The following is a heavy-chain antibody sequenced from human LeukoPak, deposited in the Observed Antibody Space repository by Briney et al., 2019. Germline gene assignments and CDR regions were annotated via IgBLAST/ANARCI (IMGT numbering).Heavy chain of an antibody. J-gene: IGHJ1*01. CDR2: INPNTGGT. CDR3: ARDAGGSGYRDAEYFQH. D-gene: IGHD3-22*01. CDR1: GYTFSGYY. V-gene: IGHV1-2*02. Sequence: ASVKVSCKASGYTFSGYYIHWVRQAPGQGLEWMGWINPNTGGTKYAQRFQDRVTMTRDMSTSTVYMELSSLRSEDTAVYYCARDAGGSGYRDAEYFQHWGQGTLVTVSS.